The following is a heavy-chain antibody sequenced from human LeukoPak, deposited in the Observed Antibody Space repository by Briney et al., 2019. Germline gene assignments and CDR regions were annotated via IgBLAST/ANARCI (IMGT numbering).Heavy chain of an antibody. CDR1: GYTFTRYY. CDR3: ARWTWQWLLGGNYCDY. V-gene: IGHV1-2*02. J-gene: IGHJ4*02. D-gene: IGHD6-19*01. CDR2: INPNRGGT. Sequence: ASVKVSCKASGYTFTRYYMHLVRQAPGQRLEWMGWINPNRGGTNNAQKLHGRVTMTRDTSISTAYMELSRLRSDDTGVYYCARWTWQWLLGGNYCDYWGQGTLVTVSS.